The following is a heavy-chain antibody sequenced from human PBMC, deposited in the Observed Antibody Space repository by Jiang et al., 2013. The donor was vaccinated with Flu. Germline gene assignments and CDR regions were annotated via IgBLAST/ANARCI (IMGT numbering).Heavy chain of an antibody. J-gene: IGHJ3*02. CDR1: GGSINGYY. CDR3: ARDNLDSALDI. V-gene: IGHV4-59*12. Sequence: GSGLVKPSNTLSLNCTVSGGSINGYYWSWVRQAPGKGLEWIGQIYFAGATNYSPSLKGRVTISVDAPTNQFSLTLTSVTAADTAVYYCARDNLDSALDIWGQGTMVTISP. CDR2: IYFAGAT. D-gene: IGHD1-1*01.